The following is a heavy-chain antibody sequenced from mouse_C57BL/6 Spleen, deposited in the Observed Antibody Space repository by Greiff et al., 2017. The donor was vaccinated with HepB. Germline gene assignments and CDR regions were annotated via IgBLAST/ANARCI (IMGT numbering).Heavy chain of an antibody. D-gene: IGHD2-5*01. V-gene: IGHV1-80*01. CDR2: IYPGDGDT. Sequence: VQLQQSGAELVKPGASVKISCKASGYAFSSYWMNWVKQRPGKGLEWIGQIYPGDGDTNYNGKFKGKATLTADKSSSTAYMQLSSLTSEDSAVDFCAREGVADSNPFDYWGQGTTLTVSS. J-gene: IGHJ2*01. CDR1: GYAFSSYW. CDR3: AREGVADSNPFDY.